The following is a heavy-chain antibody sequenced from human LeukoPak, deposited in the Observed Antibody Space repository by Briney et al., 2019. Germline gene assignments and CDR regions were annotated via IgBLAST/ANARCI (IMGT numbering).Heavy chain of an antibody. CDR2: IYPGDSDT. J-gene: IGHJ4*02. D-gene: IGHD4-17*01. V-gene: IGHV5-51*01. Sequence: KDGESLKISCKGSGYSFTSYWIGWVRQMPGKGLEWMGIIYPGDSDTRYSPSFQGQVTISADKSISTAYLQWSSLKASDTAMYYCARHFRSNGDYGPPDYWGQGTLVTVSS. CDR1: GYSFTSYW. CDR3: ARHFRSNGDYGPPDY.